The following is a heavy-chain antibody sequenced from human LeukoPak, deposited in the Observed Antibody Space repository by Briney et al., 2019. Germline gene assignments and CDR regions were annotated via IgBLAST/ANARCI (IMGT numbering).Heavy chain of an antibody. V-gene: IGHV1-2*02. CDR1: GYTFTGLGLY. CDR2: INPRSGVT. J-gene: IGHJ4*02. D-gene: IGHD1-1*01. CDR3: ATDPTTAGTTRFDY. Sequence: ASVKVSCKTSGYTFTGLGLYIHWVRQAPGQGLEWMGWINPRSGVTNYAQKFQGRVTMTRDTSISTAYMELSRLTSDDTAVYYCATDPTTAGTTRFDYWGQGTLVTVSS.